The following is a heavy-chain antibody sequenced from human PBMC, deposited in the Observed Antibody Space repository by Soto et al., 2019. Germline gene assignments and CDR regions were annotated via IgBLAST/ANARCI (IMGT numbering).Heavy chain of an antibody. Sequence: QVQLVQSGAEVKKPGSSVKVSCKASGGTFSSYAISWVRQAPGQGLEWMGGIIPIFGTANYAQKFQGRVTITADESTSTAYMELSSLRSDDTAVYYCARDKINGGSYHPNFDYWGQGTLVTVSS. CDR1: GGTFSSYA. D-gene: IGHD1-26*01. CDR2: IIPIFGTA. V-gene: IGHV1-69*01. CDR3: ARDKINGGSYHPNFDY. J-gene: IGHJ4*02.